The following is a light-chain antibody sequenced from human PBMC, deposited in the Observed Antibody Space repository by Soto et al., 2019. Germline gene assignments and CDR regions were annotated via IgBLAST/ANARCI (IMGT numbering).Light chain of an antibody. Sequence: SYELAQPPSVSVAPGQTARITCGGNNIGTKRVHWYQQKPGQAPVMVVYDDSGRPSGIPARFSGSNSGNTATLTISRVEAEDEDEYYCQVWDSSSDHYVFGIGTKVTVL. CDR2: DDS. V-gene: IGLV3-21*02. CDR3: QVWDSSSDHYV. J-gene: IGLJ1*01. CDR1: NIGTKR.